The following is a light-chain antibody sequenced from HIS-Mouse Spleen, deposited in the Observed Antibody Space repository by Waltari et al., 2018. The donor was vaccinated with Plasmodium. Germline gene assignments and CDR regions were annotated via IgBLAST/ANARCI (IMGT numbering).Light chain of an antibody. CDR2: EDS. CDR3: YSTDSSGNHRV. V-gene: IGLV3-10*01. Sequence: SYELTQPPSVSVSPGQTARITCSGDALPKKYAYWYQQKSGQAPVLVIYEDSKRPSRIPERFSVSSSGTMATVTISGAQVEDEADYYCYSTDSSGNHRVFGGGTRLTVL. J-gene: IGLJ3*02. CDR1: ALPKKY.